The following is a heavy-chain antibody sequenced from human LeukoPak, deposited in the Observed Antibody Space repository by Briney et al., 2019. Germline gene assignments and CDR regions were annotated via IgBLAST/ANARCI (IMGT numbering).Heavy chain of an antibody. Sequence: SETLSLTCTVSGGSISSYYWSWIRQPPGKGLEWIGYIYYSGSTNYNPSLKSRVTISVDTSKNQFSLKLSSVTAADTAVYYCARNYDSSGNPWYYYYYMGVWGKGTTVTVSS. J-gene: IGHJ6*03. CDR1: GGSISSYY. CDR2: IYYSGST. D-gene: IGHD3-22*01. CDR3: ARNYDSSGNPWYYYYYMGV. V-gene: IGHV4-59*01.